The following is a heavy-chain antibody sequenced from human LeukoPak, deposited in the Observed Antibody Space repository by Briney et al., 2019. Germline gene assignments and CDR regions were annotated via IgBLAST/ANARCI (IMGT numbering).Heavy chain of an antibody. J-gene: IGHJ3*02. CDR2: ISHIGRT. CDR3: ARDLVTVTKGFDI. D-gene: IGHD4-17*01. Sequence: SETLSLTCNVSGGSISSHYWTWIRQSPGTGLEWIGYISHIGRTNYNPSLKSRVTISIDTSKNQFSLKLRSVTAADTAVYYCARDLVTVTKGFDIWGQGTMVSVSS. V-gene: IGHV4-59*11. CDR1: GGSISSHY.